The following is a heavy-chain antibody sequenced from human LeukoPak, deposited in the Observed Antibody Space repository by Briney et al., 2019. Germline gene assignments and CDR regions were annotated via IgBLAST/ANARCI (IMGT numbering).Heavy chain of an antibody. V-gene: IGHV4-61*01. CDR2: IYYSGST. J-gene: IGHJ6*02. CDR1: GVSVSSGSYY. CDR3: ARDDRTYGMDV. Sequence: SETLSLTCTVSGVSVSSGSYYWSWIRQPPGKGLEWIGYIYYSGSTNYNPSLKGRDTISVDTSKSQFSLKLSSVTAADTAVYYCARDDRTYGMDVWGQGTTVTVSS.